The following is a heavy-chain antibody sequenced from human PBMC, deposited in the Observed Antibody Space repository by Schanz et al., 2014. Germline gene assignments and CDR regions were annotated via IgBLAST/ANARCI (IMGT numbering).Heavy chain of an antibody. CDR3: AKYRGYYRVSGSYRELEY. J-gene: IGHJ4*02. V-gene: IGHV3-23*04. CDR2: INTGGDST. D-gene: IGHD3-10*01. CDR1: GFTFSSFA. Sequence: VQLVESGGGVVQPGRSLRLSCAASGFTFSSFAMTWVRQAPGKGLEWVSSINTGGDSTYYADSVKGRFTISRDNSRDTVYLQMNSLRADDTAVYYCAKYRGYYRVSGSYRELEYWGQGTLVTVSS.